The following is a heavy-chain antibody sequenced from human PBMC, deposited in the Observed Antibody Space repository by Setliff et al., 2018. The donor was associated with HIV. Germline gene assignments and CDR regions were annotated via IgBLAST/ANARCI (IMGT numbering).Heavy chain of an antibody. Sequence: SETLSLTCAVYGGSLSGHYWSWIRQPPGKGLEWIGESNHVGRTNYNPSLKSRVTISVDTSKNQFSLKLNSVTAADTAVYYCAQLTPRTHYFYGMDVWGQGTTVTVSS. CDR3: AQLTPRTHYFYGMDV. J-gene: IGHJ6*02. CDR1: GGSLSGHY. CDR2: SNHVGRT. V-gene: IGHV4-34*01.